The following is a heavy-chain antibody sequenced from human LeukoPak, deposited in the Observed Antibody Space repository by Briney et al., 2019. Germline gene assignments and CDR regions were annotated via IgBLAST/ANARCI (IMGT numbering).Heavy chain of an antibody. V-gene: IGHV3-74*01. CDR2: IDTDGSST. CDR1: GFTFSSYW. D-gene: IGHD5-12*01. J-gene: IGHJ4*02. CDR3: TRGYVGIDY. Sequence: GASLRLSCAASGFTFSSYWMHWVRQAPGKGLVWVSRIDTDGSSTIYADSVKGRFTISRDNAKNTLYLQMNSLRAEDTAVYYCTRGYVGIDYWGLGTLVTVSS.